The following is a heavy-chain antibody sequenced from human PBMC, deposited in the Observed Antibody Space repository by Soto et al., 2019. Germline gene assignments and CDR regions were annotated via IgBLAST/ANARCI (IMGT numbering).Heavy chain of an antibody. CDR2: LRGKANNYAT. CDR3: HGIDYDNRDTLDH. CDR1: GFTLSGSA. J-gene: IGHJ4*02. D-gene: IGHD3-9*01. Sequence: PGGSLRLSCAASGFTLSGSAVHWVRQAPGKGLEWVGRLRGKANNYATAFAASVKGRFTISRDDSENMAYLQMNSLKAEDTAVYYCHGIDYDNRDTLDHWGQGTLVTVSS. V-gene: IGHV3-73*01.